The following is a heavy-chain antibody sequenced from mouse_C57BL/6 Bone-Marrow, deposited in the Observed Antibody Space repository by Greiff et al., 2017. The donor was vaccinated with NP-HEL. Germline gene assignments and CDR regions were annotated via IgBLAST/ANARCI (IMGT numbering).Heavy chain of an antibody. CDR3: TRAYYSNYSAMDY. Sequence: VQLQQSGAELVRPGASVTLSCKASGYTFTDYEMHWVKQTPVHGLEWIGAIDPETGGTAYNQKFKGKAILTADKSSSTAYMELRSLTSEDSAVYYCTRAYYSNYSAMDYWGQGTSVTVSS. V-gene: IGHV1-15*01. J-gene: IGHJ4*01. CDR1: GYTFTDYE. CDR2: IDPETGGT. D-gene: IGHD2-5*01.